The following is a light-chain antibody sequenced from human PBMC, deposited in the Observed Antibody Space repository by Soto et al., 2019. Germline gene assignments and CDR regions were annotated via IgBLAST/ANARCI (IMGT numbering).Light chain of an antibody. Sequence: QSALTQPPSASGSLGQSVTISCTGTSSDVGGYNYVSWHQQHPGKAPKVMIYEVTKRPPGVPDRFSGSMSGNTASLTVSGHQADDEADYYCSSFAGGGNPVLLGGGTQLTVL. CDR1: SSDVGGYNY. CDR2: EVT. V-gene: IGLV2-8*01. J-gene: IGLJ2*01. CDR3: SSFAGGGNPVL.